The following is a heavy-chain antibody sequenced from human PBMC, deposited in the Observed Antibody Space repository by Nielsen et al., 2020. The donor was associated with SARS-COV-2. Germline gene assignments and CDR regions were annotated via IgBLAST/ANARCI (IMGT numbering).Heavy chain of an antibody. CDR1: GFTFDDYA. V-gene: IGHV3-9*01. D-gene: IGHD6-13*01. CDR3: AREAAVYLDY. Sequence: GGSLRLSCAASGFTFDDYAMHWVRQAPGKGLEWVSGISWNSGSIGYADSVKGRFTISRDNAKNSLYLQMNSLRAEDTAVYYCAREAAVYLDYWGQGTLVTVSS. CDR2: ISWNSGSI. J-gene: IGHJ4*02.